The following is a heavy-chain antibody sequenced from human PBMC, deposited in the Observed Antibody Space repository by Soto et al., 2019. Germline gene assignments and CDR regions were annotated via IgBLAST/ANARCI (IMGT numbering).Heavy chain of an antibody. CDR1: GFTFSNYA. D-gene: IGHD3-3*01. CDR3: ARDKRDLRFLEWSYYFDY. Sequence: QVQLVESGRGVVQPGRSLRLSCAPSGFTFSNYAMHWVRQAPGKGLEWVAVISYDGSNKYYADSVKGRFTISRDNSKNTLYLQMNSLRAEDTVVYYCARDKRDLRFLEWSYYFDYWGQGTLVTVSS. V-gene: IGHV3-30-3*01. J-gene: IGHJ4*02. CDR2: ISYDGSNK.